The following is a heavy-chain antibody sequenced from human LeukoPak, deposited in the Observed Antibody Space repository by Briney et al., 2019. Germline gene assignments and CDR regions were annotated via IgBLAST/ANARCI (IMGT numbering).Heavy chain of an antibody. D-gene: IGHD2-21*02. CDR2: IKSKTDGGTT. CDR3: TAEPPYIVVVTDPFDY. V-gene: IGHV3-15*01. CDR1: GFTFSNAW. Sequence: SGGSLRLSCAASGFTFSNAWMSWVRQAPGKGLEWVGRIKSKTDGGTTDYAAPVKGRFTISRDDSKNTLYLQMNSLKTEDTAVYYCTAEPPYIVVVTDPFDYWGQGTLVTVSS. J-gene: IGHJ4*02.